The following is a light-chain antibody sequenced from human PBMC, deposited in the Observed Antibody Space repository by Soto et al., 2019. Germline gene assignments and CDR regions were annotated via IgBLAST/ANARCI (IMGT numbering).Light chain of an antibody. CDR3: QQYGSSPWT. Sequence: EIVLTQSPGTLSLSPGERATLSCRASQSVSSSYLAWYQQKPGQAPRLLIYGASSRATGIPDRFRGSGSVTDFTLTISRLEPEDFAGYYCQQYGSSPWTFGQGTKVEIK. V-gene: IGKV3-20*01. CDR2: GAS. J-gene: IGKJ1*01. CDR1: QSVSSSY.